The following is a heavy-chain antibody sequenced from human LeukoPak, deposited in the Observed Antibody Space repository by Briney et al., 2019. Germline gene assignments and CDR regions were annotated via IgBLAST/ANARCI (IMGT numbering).Heavy chain of an antibody. Sequence: GGSLRLSCAASGFTFSSYAMTWVRQAPGKGLVWVSVNTSGGNTDYADPVKGRFTISRDNSKNTLYLQMNSLRAEDTAVYYCAKGSGWYVWGQGTLVTVSS. CDR3: AKGSGWYV. CDR2: NTSGGNT. V-gene: IGHV3-23*01. CDR1: GFTFSSYA. J-gene: IGHJ4*02. D-gene: IGHD6-19*01.